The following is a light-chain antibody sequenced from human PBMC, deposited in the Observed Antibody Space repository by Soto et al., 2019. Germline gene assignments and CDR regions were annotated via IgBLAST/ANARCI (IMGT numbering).Light chain of an antibody. CDR1: QSVSSSY. CDR3: QQYGSSPRT. J-gene: IGKJ1*01. V-gene: IGKV3-20*01. CDR2: GAS. Sequence: EIVLTQSPGTLSLSPGERATLSCRASQSVSSSYLAWYQQKPGQAPRLLIYGASSRATGIPDRFSGSGSGKDFTLTISRLAREDFAVYYCQQYGSSPRTFGQGTKVEIK.